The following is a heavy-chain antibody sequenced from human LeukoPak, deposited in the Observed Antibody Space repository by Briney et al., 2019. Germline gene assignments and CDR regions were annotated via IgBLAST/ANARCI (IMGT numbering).Heavy chain of an antibody. CDR2: ISYDGSNK. J-gene: IGHJ2*01. Sequence: PGGSLRLSCAASGFTFSSYWMHWVRQAPGKGLEWVAVISYDGSNKYYADSVKGRFTISRDNSKNTLYLQMNSLRAEDTAVYYCARVDYYDLYWYFDLWGRGTLVTVSS. CDR3: ARVDYYDLYWYFDL. D-gene: IGHD3-22*01. V-gene: IGHV3-30*03. CDR1: GFTFSSYW.